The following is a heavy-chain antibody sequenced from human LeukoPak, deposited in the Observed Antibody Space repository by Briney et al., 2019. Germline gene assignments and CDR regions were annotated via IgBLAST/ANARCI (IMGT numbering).Heavy chain of an antibody. CDR2: IIPIFGTT. CDR3: ARGTDTLDY. J-gene: IGHJ4*02. V-gene: IGHV1-69*13. D-gene: IGHD5-18*01. CDR1: GGTFSSHA. Sequence: ASVKVSCKASGGTFSSHAINWVRQAPGQGLEWMGGIIPIFGTTNYAQKFQGRVTITADDSTSTAYMELSSLRSDDTAVYYCARGTDTLDYWGQGTLVTVSS.